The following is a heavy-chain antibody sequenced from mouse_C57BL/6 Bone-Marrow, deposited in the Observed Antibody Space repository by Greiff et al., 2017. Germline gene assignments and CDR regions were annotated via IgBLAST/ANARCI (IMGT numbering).Heavy chain of an antibody. Sequence: EVQLQQSVAELVRPGASVKLSCTASGFNIKNTYMHWVKQRPEQGLEWIGRLDPATGNTKYAPKFPGKATLTADTTSNTAYLQLSSLTSEDTAIYYCGITPWFAYWGQGTLVTVSA. J-gene: IGHJ3*01. V-gene: IGHV14-3*01. D-gene: IGHD1-1*01. CDR2: LDPATGNT. CDR1: GFNIKNTY. CDR3: GITPWFAY.